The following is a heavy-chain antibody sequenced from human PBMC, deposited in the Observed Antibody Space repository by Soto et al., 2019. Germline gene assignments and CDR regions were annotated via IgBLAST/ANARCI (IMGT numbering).Heavy chain of an antibody. CDR2: ISSSSSYT. Sequence: PGGSLRLSCAASGFTFSDYYMSWIRQAPGKGLEWVSYISSSSSYTNYADSVKGRFTISRDNAKNSLYLQMNSLRAEDTAVYYCARERGYDSSGYQHSTPIDYWGQGTLVTVSS. CDR1: GFTFSDYY. CDR3: ARERGYDSSGYQHSTPIDY. J-gene: IGHJ4*02. V-gene: IGHV3-11*06. D-gene: IGHD3-22*01.